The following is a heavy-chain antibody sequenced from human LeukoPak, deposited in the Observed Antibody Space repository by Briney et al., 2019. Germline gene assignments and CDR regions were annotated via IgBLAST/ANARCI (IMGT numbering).Heavy chain of an antibody. D-gene: IGHD6-19*01. V-gene: IGHV1-69*13. J-gene: IGHJ4*02. Sequence: ASVKVSCKASGGTLSTYSISWVRQAPGQGLEWMGGIIPIFNTINYAQRFQGRVTLTADESTNTAYMELSSLRAEDTAVYYCARQLSGWYDADPYWGQGTLVTVSS. CDR2: IIPIFNTI. CDR1: GGTLSTYS. CDR3: ARQLSGWYDADPY.